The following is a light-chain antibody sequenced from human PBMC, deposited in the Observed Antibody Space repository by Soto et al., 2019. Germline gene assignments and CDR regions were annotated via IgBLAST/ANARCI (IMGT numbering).Light chain of an antibody. CDR1: QGFSSY. CDR3: HKYNHAPT. V-gene: IGKV1-27*01. CDR2: AAS. J-gene: IGKJ4*01. Sequence: DIQMTQSPSSLSASVGERATFSCGASQGFSSYLAWYQQNPGKVPRLLFYAASTWQSGVPSRFSGSGSGTDFSLTISGLQPEDVATYYCHKYNHAPTFGGGTKVEIK.